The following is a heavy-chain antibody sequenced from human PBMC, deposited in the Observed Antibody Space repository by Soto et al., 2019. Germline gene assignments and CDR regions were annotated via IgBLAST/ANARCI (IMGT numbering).Heavy chain of an antibody. CDR1: GYSFTSYW. Sequence: GESLKISCKGSGYSFTSYWIGWVRQMPGKGLEWMGIIYPGDSDTRYSPSFQGQVTISADKSISTAYLQWSSLKASDTAMYYCARLGGYYDFWSGIRTPYYYYYYMDVWGKGTTVTVSS. CDR2: IYPGDSDT. D-gene: IGHD3-3*01. CDR3: ARLGGYYDFWSGIRTPYYYYYYMDV. V-gene: IGHV5-51*01. J-gene: IGHJ6*03.